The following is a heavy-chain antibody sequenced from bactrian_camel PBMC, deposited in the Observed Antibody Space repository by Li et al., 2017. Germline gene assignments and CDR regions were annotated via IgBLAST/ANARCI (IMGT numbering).Heavy chain of an antibody. D-gene: IGHD3*01. J-gene: IGHJ4*01. CDR1: GSTSSLRW. V-gene: IGHV3S53*01. CDR2: ISVGSVST. Sequence: VQLVESGGGLVQPGGSLRLSCAGSGSTSSLRWMGWFRQAPGKEREGVAAISVGSVSTNYADSVKGRFSISRDDAKNTLYLQMNSLKTEDTAVYYCAIDASGQGRGQGTQVTVS.